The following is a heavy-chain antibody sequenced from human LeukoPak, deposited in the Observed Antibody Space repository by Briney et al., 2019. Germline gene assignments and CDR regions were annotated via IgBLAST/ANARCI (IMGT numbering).Heavy chain of an antibody. CDR2: ISGSGGST. CDR3: AKDHIGYYGSGSYFPLDY. Sequence: GGSLRLSCAASGFTFSSYAMGWVRQAPGKGLEWVSAISGSGGSTYYADSVKGRFTISRDNSKNTLYLQMNSLRAEDTAVYYCAKDHIGYYGSGSYFPLDYWGQGTLVTVSS. J-gene: IGHJ4*02. D-gene: IGHD3-10*01. CDR1: GFTFSSYA. V-gene: IGHV3-23*01.